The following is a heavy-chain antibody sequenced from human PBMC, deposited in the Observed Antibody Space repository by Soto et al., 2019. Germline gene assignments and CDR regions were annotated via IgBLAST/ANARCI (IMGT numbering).Heavy chain of an antibody. J-gene: IGHJ6*02. CDR3: ARIRGYSYGVYYYYDMDV. V-gene: IGHV4-34*01. CDR2: INDSGST. CDR1: GGSFSGYY. D-gene: IGHD5-18*01. Sequence: QVLLQQWGAGLLKPSETLSLTCAVYGGSFSGYYWSWIRQPPGKGLEWIGEINDSGSTNYHPSPKRRVTISVHTSKNQFSLKLSSVTAADTAVYYCARIRGYSYGVYYYYDMDVWGQGTTVTVSS.